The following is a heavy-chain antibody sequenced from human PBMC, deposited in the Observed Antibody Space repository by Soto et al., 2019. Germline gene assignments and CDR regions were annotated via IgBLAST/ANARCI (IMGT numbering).Heavy chain of an antibody. D-gene: IGHD3-16*01. V-gene: IGHV5-51*01. CDR1: GFAFSNYW. J-gene: IGHJ4*02. CDR2: TYPGDSAT. CDR3: AANPRHDTDLLWPY. Sequence: GESLKISCKTSGFAFSNYWVGWVRQMPGKGFEWMGITYPGDSATKYSPSFQGHVTISSDKSTNTAYLQWSSLRASDTAIYFCAANPRHDTDLLWPYWGQGTLVTVSS.